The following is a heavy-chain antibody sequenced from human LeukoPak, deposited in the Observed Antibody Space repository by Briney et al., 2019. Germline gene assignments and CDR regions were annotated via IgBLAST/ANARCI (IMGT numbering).Heavy chain of an antibody. CDR1: GFTFDDYA. Sequence: GGSLRLSCAASGFTFDDYAMHWVRQAPGKGLEWVATINQDGSAKYYVDSVKGRFTISRDNAKNSMYLQMNSLRAEDTAVYYCARWDIRGTAHQLDYWGQGTLVTVSS. D-gene: IGHD1-7*01. J-gene: IGHJ4*02. CDR3: ARWDIRGTAHQLDY. CDR2: INQDGSAK. V-gene: IGHV3-7*01.